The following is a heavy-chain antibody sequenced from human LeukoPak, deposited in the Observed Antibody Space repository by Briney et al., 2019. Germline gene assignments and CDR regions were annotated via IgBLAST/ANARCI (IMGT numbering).Heavy chain of an antibody. CDR1: GGSISSYY. CDR3: ARVSRLWWARDI. V-gene: IGHV4-59*12. Sequence: SETLSLTCTVSGGSISSYYWSWIRQPPGKGLEWIGYIYYSGSTKYNPSLRSRVTISVDTSKNQFSLKLSSVTAADTAVYYCARVSRLWWARDIWGQGTMVTVSS. D-gene: IGHD2-21*01. CDR2: IYYSGST. J-gene: IGHJ3*02.